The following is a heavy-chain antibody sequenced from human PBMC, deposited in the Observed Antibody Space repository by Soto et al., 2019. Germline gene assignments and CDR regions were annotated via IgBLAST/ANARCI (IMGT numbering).Heavy chain of an antibody. CDR1: GLTFSSYW. Sequence: GGSLRLSCATSGLTFSSYWMSWVRQAPGKGLEWVANIKQDGSEKYYVDSVKGRFTISRDNAKNSLYLQMNSLRAEDTAVYYCARAIAAAGTWHYYYYMGVWGKGTTVTVSS. CDR2: IKQDGSEK. V-gene: IGHV3-7*01. D-gene: IGHD6-13*01. J-gene: IGHJ6*03. CDR3: ARAIAAAGTWHYYYYMGV.